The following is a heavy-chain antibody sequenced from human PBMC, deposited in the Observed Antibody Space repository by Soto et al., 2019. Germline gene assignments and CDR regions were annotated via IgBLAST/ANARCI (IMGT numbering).Heavy chain of an antibody. J-gene: IGHJ4*02. Sequence: QVQLQESGPGLVKPSQTLSLTCTVSGGSISSGGSYWSWIRQHPGKGLEWIGYIYYSGSTYYNPSLKRRVTISVDTSKNQFSLKLSSVTAADTAVYYCARTVAYGDYGDYWGQGTLVTVSS. V-gene: IGHV4-31*03. D-gene: IGHD4-17*01. CDR3: ARTVAYGDYGDY. CDR2: IYYSGST. CDR1: GGSISSGGSY.